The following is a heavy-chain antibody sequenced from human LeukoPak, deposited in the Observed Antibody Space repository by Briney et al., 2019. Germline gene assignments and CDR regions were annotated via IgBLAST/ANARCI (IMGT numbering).Heavy chain of an antibody. J-gene: IGHJ4*02. CDR2: IYYSGGT. V-gene: IGHV4-59*08. D-gene: IGHD3-3*01. CDR3: ARATAYYDFWSGYYLDY. CDR1: GGSISSYY. Sequence: SETLSLTCTVSGGSISSYYWSWIRQPPGKGLEWIGYIYYSGGTNYNPSLKSRVTISVDTSKNQFSLKLSSVTAADTAVYYCARATAYYDFWSGYYLDYWGQGTLVTVSS.